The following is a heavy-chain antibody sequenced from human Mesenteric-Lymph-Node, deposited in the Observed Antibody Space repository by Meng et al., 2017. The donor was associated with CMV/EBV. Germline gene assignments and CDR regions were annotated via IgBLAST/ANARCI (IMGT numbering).Heavy chain of an antibody. Sequence: GGSLRLSCAASGFTFNSYGMHWVRQAPGKGLEWVAFIRYHGKNEYYADSVKGRFTISRDNSNNTLYLQMHSLRADDTAVYYCAKVVGLGIFDYWGQGTLVTVSS. CDR1: GFTFNSYG. CDR3: AKVVGLGIFDY. V-gene: IGHV3-30*02. D-gene: IGHD7-27*01. J-gene: IGHJ4*02. CDR2: IRYHGKNE.